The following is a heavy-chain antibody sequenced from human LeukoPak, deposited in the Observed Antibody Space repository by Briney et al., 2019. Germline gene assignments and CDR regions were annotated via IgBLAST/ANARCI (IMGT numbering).Heavy chain of an antibody. V-gene: IGHV3-21*01. Sequence: PGGSLRLSCAASGFTFSSYTMNWVRQAPGKGLEWVSCISSSSRSIYYEDSVKGRFTISRDNAENSLYLHMNSLRAEDTAVYYCARGGGYDPFDSWGQGTLVTVSS. CDR3: ARGGGYDPFDS. D-gene: IGHD5-12*01. J-gene: IGHJ4*02. CDR2: ISSSSRSI. CDR1: GFTFSSYT.